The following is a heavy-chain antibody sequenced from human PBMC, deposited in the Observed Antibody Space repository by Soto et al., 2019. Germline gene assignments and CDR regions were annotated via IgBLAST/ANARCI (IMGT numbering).Heavy chain of an antibody. V-gene: IGHV1-69*02. CDR2: IIPILGIA. J-gene: IGHJ1*01. CDR1: GGTFSSYT. Sequence: QVQLVQSGAEVKKPGSSVKVSCKASGGTFSSYTISWVRQAPGQGLEWMGRIIPILGIANYAQKFQGRVTITADKSTSTAYMELSSLRSEDTAVYYCASRLGYYDAINAEYFQHWGQGTLVTVSS. D-gene: IGHD3-22*01. CDR3: ASRLGYYDAINAEYFQH.